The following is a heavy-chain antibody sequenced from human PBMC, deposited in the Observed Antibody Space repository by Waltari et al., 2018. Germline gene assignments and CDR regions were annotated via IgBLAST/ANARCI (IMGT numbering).Heavy chain of an antibody. V-gene: IGHV4-39*01. CDR3: ARLVVVTPTEPYFDY. CDR2: IYYSGST. J-gene: IGHJ4*02. Sequence: QLQLQESGPELVTPSETLSLTCTVSGGPISSSSFHWDWLRHPPGKGRAWIGRIYYSGSTYDNPSLKSRVTISVDTSKNQFSLKLSSVTAADTAVYYCARLVVVTPTEPYFDYWGQGTLVTVSS. D-gene: IGHD2-21*02. CDR1: GGPISSSSFH.